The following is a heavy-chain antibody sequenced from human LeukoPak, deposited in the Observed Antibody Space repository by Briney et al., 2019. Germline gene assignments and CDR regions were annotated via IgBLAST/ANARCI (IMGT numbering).Heavy chain of an antibody. J-gene: IGHJ5*02. Sequence: PGGSLRLSCAASGFTFSDYYMSWIRQAPGKGLEWVSYISSSGSTIYYADSVKGRFTISRDNAKNSLYLQMNSLRAEDTAVCYCARAWGIFGVAPFDPWGQGTLVTVSS. CDR1: GFTFSDYY. CDR2: ISSSGSTI. D-gene: IGHD3-3*01. CDR3: ARAWGIFGVAPFDP. V-gene: IGHV3-11*01.